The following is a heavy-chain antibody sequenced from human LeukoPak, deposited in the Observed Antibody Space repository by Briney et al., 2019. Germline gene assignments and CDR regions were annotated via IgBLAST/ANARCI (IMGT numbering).Heavy chain of an antibody. D-gene: IGHD3-22*01. Sequence: PGGSLRLSCAASGFTFSHAYMSWVRQAPGKGLEWVGRIKSKTDGGTTDYAAPVKGRFTISRDDSKNTLYLQMNSLKTEDTAVYYCTTAMWWLLHYFDYWGQGTLVTVSS. CDR1: GFTFSHAY. J-gene: IGHJ4*02. V-gene: IGHV3-15*01. CDR2: IKSKTDGGTT. CDR3: TTAMWWLLHYFDY.